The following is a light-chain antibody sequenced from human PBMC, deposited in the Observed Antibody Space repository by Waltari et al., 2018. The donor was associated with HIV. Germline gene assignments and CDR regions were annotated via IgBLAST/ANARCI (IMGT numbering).Light chain of an antibody. CDR3: SSFADRGGFYVL. CDR2: GVT. CDR1: NSDIGSYDY. J-gene: IGLJ2*01. V-gene: IGLV2-8*01. Sequence: QSALTQPPSASGSPGQSVTLSCPGSNSDIGSYDYVSWYQLHPGKAPKPVISGVTKLPSGVSDRFSGSKSANTAFLTVSGLQAEDEADYYCSSFADRGGFYVLFGGGTRLTVL.